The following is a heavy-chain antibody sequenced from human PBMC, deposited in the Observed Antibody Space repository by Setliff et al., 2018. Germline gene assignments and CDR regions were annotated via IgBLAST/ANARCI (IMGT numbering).Heavy chain of an antibody. CDR2: FHTGGAT. J-gene: IGHJ4*02. CDR3: ARESATIGEFPLYYFDK. V-gene: IGHV4-61*09. D-gene: IGHD3-10*01. CDR1: GGSISSGGFY. Sequence: SETLSLTCSVSGGSISSGGFYWSWIRPSAGRGLEWIGHFHTGGATDYNLTLKSRVTISLDSSKNQFYLRLSSVTAADAAVYFCARESATIGEFPLYYFDKWGQGIPVTVSS.